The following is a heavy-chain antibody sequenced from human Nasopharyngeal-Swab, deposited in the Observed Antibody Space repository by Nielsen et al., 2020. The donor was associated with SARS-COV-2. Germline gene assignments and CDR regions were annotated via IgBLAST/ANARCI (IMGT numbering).Heavy chain of an antibody. J-gene: IGHJ3*02. D-gene: IGHD5-18*01. CDR1: GGSISNSYY. V-gene: IGHV4-39*07. Sequence: GSLRLSCTVSGGSISNSYYWGLIRQPPGRGLEWIGSIDYSGNTDYNLSLKSRVTISVDTSKNRFSLGLSSVTAADTAIYYCARVDTYGPELKGAFDIWGQGTVVTVSS. CDR2: IDYSGNT. CDR3: ARVDTYGPELKGAFDI.